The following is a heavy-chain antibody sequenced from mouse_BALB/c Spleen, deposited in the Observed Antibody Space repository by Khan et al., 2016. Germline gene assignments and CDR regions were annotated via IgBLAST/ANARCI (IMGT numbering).Heavy chain of an antibody. Sequence: EVQLQESGGGLVKPGGSLKLSCAATGFTFSSYALSWVRQTPEKKLEWVASINSGGSAYYPDTMKGQFTISRDNARNILYLQMSSLRSEDTAIYXCASEGASLYYFDFWGQGTTLTVSS. CDR3: ASEGASLYYFDF. V-gene: IGHV5-6-5*01. CDR2: INSGGSA. J-gene: IGHJ2*01. CDR1: GFTFSSYA.